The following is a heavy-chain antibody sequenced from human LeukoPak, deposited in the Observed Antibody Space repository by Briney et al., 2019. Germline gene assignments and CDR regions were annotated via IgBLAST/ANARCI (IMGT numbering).Heavy chain of an antibody. J-gene: IGHJ4*02. Sequence: GASVKVSCKASGYTFTSYDINWVRQGTGQGLEWMGWMNPNSGNTGYAQKFQDRVTITRNTSISTAYMELSSLRSEDTAVYYCARVRYTVGYCSSTSCYGPLDYWGQGTLVTVSS. CDR2: MNPNSGNT. CDR1: GYTFTSYD. D-gene: IGHD2-2*01. CDR3: ARVRYTVGYCSSTSCYGPLDY. V-gene: IGHV1-8*03.